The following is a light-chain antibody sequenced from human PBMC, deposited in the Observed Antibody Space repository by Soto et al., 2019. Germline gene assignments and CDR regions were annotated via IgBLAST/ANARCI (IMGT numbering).Light chain of an antibody. V-gene: IGKV3-20*01. CDR1: QSVSSSY. CDR2: GAS. J-gene: IGKJ4*01. CDR3: QQRSNS. Sequence: ETVLTQSQGTLSLSARGRAILSCRASQSVSSSYLAWYQQKPGQAPRLLIYGASSRATGIPDRFSGSGSGTDVTLSISRLEPEDFAVYYCQQRSNSFGGGTKVDIK.